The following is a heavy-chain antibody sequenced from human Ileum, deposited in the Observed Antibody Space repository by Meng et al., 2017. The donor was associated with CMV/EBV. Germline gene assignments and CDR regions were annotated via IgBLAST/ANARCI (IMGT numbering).Heavy chain of an antibody. J-gene: IGHJ4*02. V-gene: IGHV6-1*01. Sequence: VQLTQAVPGLLKPSKTLFLPFAVSGDTVSRNSFVCNWIRQSPSRGLEWLGRTFYKSTYYNDYAVSVKSRIIINADTSNNQLSLQLNSVTPDDTAVYYCATDWDLNYWGQGILVTVSS. CDR2: TFYKSTYYN. CDR3: ATDWDLNY. D-gene: IGHD3-9*01. CDR1: GDTVSRNSFV.